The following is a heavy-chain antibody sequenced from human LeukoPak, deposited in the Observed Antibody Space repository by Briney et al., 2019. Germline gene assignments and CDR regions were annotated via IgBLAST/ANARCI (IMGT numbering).Heavy chain of an antibody. Sequence: GGSLRLSCAASGFTFDDYAMHWVRQAPGKGLEWVSGISWNSGSIGYADSVKGRFTISRDNAKNSLYLQMNSLRAEDTAVYYCARGGNLENWGRGTLVTVSS. J-gene: IGHJ4*02. CDR1: GFTFDDYA. CDR3: ARGGNLEN. CDR2: ISWNSGSI. D-gene: IGHD1-14*01. V-gene: IGHV3-9*01.